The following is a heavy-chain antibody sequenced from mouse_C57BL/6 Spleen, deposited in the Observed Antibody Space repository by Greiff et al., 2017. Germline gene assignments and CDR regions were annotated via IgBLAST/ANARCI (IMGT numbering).Heavy chain of an antibody. J-gene: IGHJ2*01. CDR2: IHPNSGST. CDR3: ARFYYYGSSYFDD. Sequence: QVQLQQPGAELVKPGASVKLSCKASGYTFTSYWMHWVKQRPGQGLEWIGMIHPNSGSTNYNEKFKSKATLTVDKSSSTAYMQLSSLTSEDSAVYYCARFYYYGSSYFDDWGQGTTLTVSS. CDR1: GYTFTSYW. D-gene: IGHD1-1*01. V-gene: IGHV1-64*01.